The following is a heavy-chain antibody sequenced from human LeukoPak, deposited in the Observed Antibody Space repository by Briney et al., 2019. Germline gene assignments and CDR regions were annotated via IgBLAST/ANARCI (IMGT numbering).Heavy chain of an antibody. D-gene: IGHD3-3*01. J-gene: IGHJ4*02. CDR3: ARPLFLEWLSFDY. V-gene: IGHV4-39*07. CDR2: IYHSGST. CDR1: GGSISSSIYY. Sequence: SETLSLTCTVSGGSISSSIYYWGWIRQPPGKGLEWIGSIYHSGSTYYNPSLKSRVTISVDTSKNQFSLKLSSVTAADTAVYYCARPLFLEWLSFDYWGQGTLVTVSS.